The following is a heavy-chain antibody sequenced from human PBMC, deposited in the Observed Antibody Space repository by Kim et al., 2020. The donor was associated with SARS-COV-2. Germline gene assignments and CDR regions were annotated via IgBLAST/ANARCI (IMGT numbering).Heavy chain of an antibody. D-gene: IGHD3-3*01. CDR3: AKDRTLYYDFLSGYDRPRDGMDV. CDR2: ISGSGGST. V-gene: IGHV3-23*01. J-gene: IGHJ6*02. Sequence: GGSLRLSCAASGFTFSSYAMSWVRQAPGKGLEWVSAISGSGGSTYYADSVKGRFTISRDNSKNTLYLQMNSLRAEDTAVYYCAKDRTLYYDFLSGYDRPRDGMDVWGQGTTVTVSS. CDR1: GFTFSSYA.